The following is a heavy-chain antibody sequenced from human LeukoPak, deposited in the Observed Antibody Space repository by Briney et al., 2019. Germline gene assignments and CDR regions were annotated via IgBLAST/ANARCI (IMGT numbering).Heavy chain of an antibody. D-gene: IGHD6-19*01. CDR2: IFPGDSDT. CDR3: ARHVGSAWFIFDY. J-gene: IGHJ4*02. Sequence: PGESLKISCKGSGYSFTSYWIGWVRQMPGKGLEWMGIIFPGDSDTRYSPSFQGQVTISADRSISTAYLQWSSLKASDTAIYYCARHVGSAWFIFDYWGQGTLLTVSS. CDR1: GYSFTSYW. V-gene: IGHV5-51*01.